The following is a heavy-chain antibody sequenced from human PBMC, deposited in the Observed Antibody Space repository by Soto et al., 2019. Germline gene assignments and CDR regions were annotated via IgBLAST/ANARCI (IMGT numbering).Heavy chain of an antibody. CDR1: GGTFSSYA. V-gene: IGHV1-69*13. J-gene: IGHJ4*02. CDR2: IIPIFGTA. CDR3: ATSGYSSGWAFDS. Sequence: GASVKVSCKASGGTFSSYAISWVRQAPGQGLEWMGGIIPIFGTANYAQKFQGRVTITADESTSTAYMELSSLRSEDTAVYYCATSGYSSGWAFDSWGQGTLVTVSS. D-gene: IGHD6-19*01.